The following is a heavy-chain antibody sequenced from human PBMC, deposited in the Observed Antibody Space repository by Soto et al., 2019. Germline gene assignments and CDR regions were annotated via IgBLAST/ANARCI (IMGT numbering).Heavy chain of an antibody. Sequence: SETLSLTCAVYGGSFSGYYWTWIRQPPGKGLEWIGDISHSGSTNYNPSLKSRVTISVDTSKNQFSLKLSSVTAADTAVYYCARHQDDFWSGYFLGYYMDVWGKGTTVTVSS. CDR1: GGSFSGYY. CDR3: ARHQDDFWSGYFLGYYMDV. J-gene: IGHJ6*03. CDR2: ISHSGST. D-gene: IGHD3-3*01. V-gene: IGHV4-34*01.